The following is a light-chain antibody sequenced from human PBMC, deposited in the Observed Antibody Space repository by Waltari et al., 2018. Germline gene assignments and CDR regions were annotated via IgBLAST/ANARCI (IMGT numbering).Light chain of an antibody. CDR3: SMYMGSGVWV. CDR1: SVSASSTSY. V-gene: IGLV8-61*01. Sequence: QTVVTQEPSLSVSPGGTVTLTCALSSVSASSTSYPTWYQQTPGQPPRTLVYKGISRSSGVPDRFSGSILGNTAALTITGAQADDESDYYCSMYMGSGVWVFGGGTKLTVL. CDR2: KGI. J-gene: IGLJ3*02.